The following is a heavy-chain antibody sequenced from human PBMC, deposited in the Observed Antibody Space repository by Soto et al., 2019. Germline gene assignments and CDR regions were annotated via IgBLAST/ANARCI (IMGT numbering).Heavy chain of an antibody. J-gene: IGHJ4*02. CDR3: ARDLDGLFFDF. D-gene: IGHD4-17*01. CDR2: TFYRSTWYN. Sequence: SQTLSLTCAISGDDVSRDRVAWNWIRQSPSRDLEWLGRTFYRSTWYNDYAVSVKSRIIIKPDTSKNQFSLQLNSVTPEDTAVYYCARDLDGLFFDFWGQGALVTVSS. V-gene: IGHV6-1*01. CDR1: GDDVSRDRVA.